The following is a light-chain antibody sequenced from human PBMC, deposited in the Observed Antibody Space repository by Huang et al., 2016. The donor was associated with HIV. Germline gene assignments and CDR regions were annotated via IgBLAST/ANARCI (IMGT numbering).Light chain of an antibody. CDR2: EVS. J-gene: IGKJ2*01. CDR1: QRLLHSDGKTH. V-gene: IGKV2D-29*01. CDR3: MQTTQLPQT. Sequence: IVLTQTPLALSVTPGQPASISCKSTQRLLHSDGKTHLYWYLQKPGQPPQLLIYEVSNRFSGVSDRFTGSGSGTDFTLKISRVEAEDVGVYYCMQTTQLPQTFGQGTKLEIK.